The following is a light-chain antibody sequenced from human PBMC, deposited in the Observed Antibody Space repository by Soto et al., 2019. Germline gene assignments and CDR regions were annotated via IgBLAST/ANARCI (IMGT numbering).Light chain of an antibody. CDR3: QQYGTSPPYT. CDR1: QSVSSNY. CDR2: GAS. Sequence: EIVLTQSPGTLSLSPGERATLSCRASQSVSSNYLAWYQQKPGQAPRLLIYGASNRATGIPDRFSGSGSRTDFTLTISRLEPEDFAVYYCQQYGTSPPYTFGQGTLLEIK. V-gene: IGKV3-20*01. J-gene: IGKJ2*01.